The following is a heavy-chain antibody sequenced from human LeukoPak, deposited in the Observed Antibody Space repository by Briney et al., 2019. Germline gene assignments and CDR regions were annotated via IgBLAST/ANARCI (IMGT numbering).Heavy chain of an antibody. J-gene: IGHJ5*02. CDR2: ISVSGGFI. V-gene: IGHV3-23*01. CDR3: AKQVLWNMVS. Sequence: GGSLRLSCAASGFTFTSHAMTWVRQAPGKGLEWVSSISVSGGFIYYADSVKGRFTISRDNSNNTLYLQMNSLRADDTAVYYCAKQVLWNMVSWGQGTLVTVSS. CDR1: GFTFTSHA. D-gene: IGHD1/OR15-1a*01.